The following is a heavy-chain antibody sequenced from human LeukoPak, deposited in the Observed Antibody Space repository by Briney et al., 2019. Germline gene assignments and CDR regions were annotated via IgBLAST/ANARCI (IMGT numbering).Heavy chain of an antibody. CDR2: INPNSGGT. CDR3: ARDPDGYNDRPGDEY. V-gene: IGHV1-2*02. D-gene: IGHD5-24*01. CDR1: GYTFTGYY. Sequence: ASVKVSCKASGYTFTGYYMHWVRQAPGQGLEWMGWINPNSGGTNYAQKFQGRVTITRDTSISTAYMELSRLRSDDTAVYYCARDPDGYNDRPGDEYWGQGTLVTVSS. J-gene: IGHJ4*02.